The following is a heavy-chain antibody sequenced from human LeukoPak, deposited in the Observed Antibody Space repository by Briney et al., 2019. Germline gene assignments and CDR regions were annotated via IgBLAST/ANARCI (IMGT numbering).Heavy chain of an antibody. CDR2: ISSSSSYI. CDR1: GFTFSSYS. V-gene: IGHV3-21*01. Sequence: PGGSLRLSCAASGFTFSSYSMNWVRQAPGKGLEWVSSISSSSSYIYYADSVKGRFTISRDNAKNSLYLQMNSLRAEDTAVYYCARSPVVVPAAVDYWGQGTLVTVSS. CDR3: ARSPVVVPAAVDY. D-gene: IGHD2-2*01. J-gene: IGHJ4*02.